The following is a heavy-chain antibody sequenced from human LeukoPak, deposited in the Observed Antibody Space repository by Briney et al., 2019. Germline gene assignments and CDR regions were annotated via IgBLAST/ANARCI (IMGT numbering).Heavy chain of an antibody. D-gene: IGHD3-22*01. V-gene: IGHV4-31*03. CDR3: ARGLYDTSGYHFDY. CDR1: GGSISSDSYY. CDR2: VYYTGST. J-gene: IGHJ4*02. Sequence: SETLSLTCTVSGGSISSDSYYWSWIRQRPGLGLEWIGYVYYTGSTYYNPSLRSRISLSLDTSEKQTSLRLTSVTATDSAVYYCARGLYDTSGYHFDYWGQGTLVTVSS.